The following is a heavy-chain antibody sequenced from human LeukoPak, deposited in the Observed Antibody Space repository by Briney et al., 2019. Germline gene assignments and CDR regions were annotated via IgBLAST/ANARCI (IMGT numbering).Heavy chain of an antibody. Sequence: ASVKVSCKASGYTFTSYDINWVRQATGQGLEWMGWMNPNSGNTGYAQKLQGRVTITRNTSISTAYMELSSLRSEDTAVYYCARGVTVLGTVTTPDYFDYWGQGTLVTVSS. CDR2: MNPNSGNT. CDR1: GYTFTSYD. V-gene: IGHV1-8*03. D-gene: IGHD4-17*01. J-gene: IGHJ4*02. CDR3: ARGVTVLGTVTTPDYFDY.